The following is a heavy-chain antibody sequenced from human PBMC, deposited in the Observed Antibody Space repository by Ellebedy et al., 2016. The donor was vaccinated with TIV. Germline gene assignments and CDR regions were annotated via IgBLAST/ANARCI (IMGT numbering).Heavy chain of an antibody. CDR1: GYTFTGYY. V-gene: IGHV1-2*02. J-gene: IGHJ4*02. Sequence: ASVKVSCXASGYTFTGYYMHWVRQAPGQGLEWMGWINPNSGGTNYAQKFQGRVTMTRDTSISRAYMELSRLRSDDTAVYYCARELDYGDYGLGYWGQGTLVTVSS. D-gene: IGHD4-17*01. CDR3: ARELDYGDYGLGY. CDR2: INPNSGGT.